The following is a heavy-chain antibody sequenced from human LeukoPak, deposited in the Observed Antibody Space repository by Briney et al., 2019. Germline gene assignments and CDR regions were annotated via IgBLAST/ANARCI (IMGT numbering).Heavy chain of an antibody. D-gene: IGHD3-3*01. CDR3: ARGPEGITVFGVVNQA. CDR2: INPNNGDT. CDR1: GYTFTGYY. Sequence: ASVKVSCKASGYTFTGYYMHWVRQAPEQGLEWMGWINPNNGDTKYAQKFQGRVTITRDTSISTAYMELSRLRSDDTALYYCARGPEGITVFGVVNQAWGQGTLVTVSS. V-gene: IGHV1-2*02. J-gene: IGHJ4*02.